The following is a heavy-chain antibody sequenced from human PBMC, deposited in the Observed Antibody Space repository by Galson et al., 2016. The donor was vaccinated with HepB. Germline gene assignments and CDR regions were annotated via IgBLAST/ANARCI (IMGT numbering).Heavy chain of an antibody. D-gene: IGHD5-12*01. Sequence: SLRLSCAASGFTFDKYAIHWVRQPPGKGLEWVSTISWNSRTIAYADSVKGRFTVSRDNARNSLYLQMNSLRSEDTAFYYCAKGSDLVPTTAYCDYWGRGTLVTVSS. J-gene: IGHJ4*02. CDR3: AKGSDLVPTTAYCDY. V-gene: IGHV3-9*01. CDR2: ISWNSRTI. CDR1: GFTFDKYA.